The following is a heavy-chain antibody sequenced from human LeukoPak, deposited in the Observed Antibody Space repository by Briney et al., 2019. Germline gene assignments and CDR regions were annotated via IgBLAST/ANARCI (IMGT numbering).Heavy chain of an antibody. V-gene: IGHV3-23*01. Sequence: GGSLRLSCAASGFTFSSYAMTWVRQAPGKWLEWVSAISGSGGSTYFADSVKGRFTISRDNSKNTLYLQMNSLRAEDTAVYYCAKWGYCSSTSCYDGPFDYWGQGTLVTVSS. D-gene: IGHD2-2*01. CDR2: ISGSGGST. J-gene: IGHJ4*02. CDR3: AKWGYCSSTSCYDGPFDY. CDR1: GFTFSSYA.